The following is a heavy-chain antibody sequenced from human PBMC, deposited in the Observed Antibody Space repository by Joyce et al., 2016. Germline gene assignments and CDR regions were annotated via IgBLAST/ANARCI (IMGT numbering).Heavy chain of an antibody. CDR3: VRGPRPIYCSTGSCYKKSWFDP. J-gene: IGHJ5*02. Sequence: QVRLVESGGGVVQPGRSLRLACAAAGFSFRKYGMHWVSQSPGKGREWMALITNDGAKKYNADSVWGRFSISSDNSKNTLELQMNSLRPDDTAIYYCVRGPRPIYCSTGSCYKKSWFDPWGQGTLVTVSS. CDR2: ITNDGAKK. V-gene: IGHV3-30-3*01. D-gene: IGHD2-2*02. CDR1: GFSFRKYG.